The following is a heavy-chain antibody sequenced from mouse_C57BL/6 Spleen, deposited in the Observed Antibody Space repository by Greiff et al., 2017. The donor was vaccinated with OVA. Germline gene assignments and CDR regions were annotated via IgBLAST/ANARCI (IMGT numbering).Heavy chain of an antibody. V-gene: IGHV1-26*01. J-gene: IGHJ4*01. Sequence: VQLQQSGPELVKPGASVKISCKASGYTFTDYYMNWVKQSHGKSLEWIGDINPNNGGTSYNQKFKGKATLTVDKSSSTAYMELRSLTSEDSAVYYCARAYYYGSRGGYYAMDYWGQGTSVTVSS. CDR3: ARAYYYGSRGGYYAMDY. D-gene: IGHD1-1*01. CDR1: GYTFTDYY. CDR2: INPNNGGT.